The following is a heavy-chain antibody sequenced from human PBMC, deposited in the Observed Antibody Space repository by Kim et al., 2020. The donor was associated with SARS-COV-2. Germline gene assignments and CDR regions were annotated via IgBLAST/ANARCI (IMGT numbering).Heavy chain of an antibody. CDR1: GFTFGDYA. D-gene: IGHD1-20*01. V-gene: IGHV3-9*01. CDR2: ISWNSGSI. J-gene: IGHJ4*02. Sequence: GGSLRLSCAASGFTFGDYAMHWVRQAPGKGLEWVSGISWNSGSIGYADSVKGRFTISRDNAKNSLYLQMNSLRAEDTALYYCAKDIVGGYNSYYFDYWGQGTLVTVSS. CDR3: AKDIVGGYNSYYFDY.